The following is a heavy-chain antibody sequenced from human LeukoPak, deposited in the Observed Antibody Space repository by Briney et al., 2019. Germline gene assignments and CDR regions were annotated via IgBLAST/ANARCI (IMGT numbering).Heavy chain of an antibody. CDR1: GGTFSSYA. CDR3: ARVYGVGATSFSDDAYDI. CDR2: IIPILGIA. V-gene: IGHV1-69*04. Sequence: ASVKVSCKASGGTFSSYAISWVRQAPGQGLEWMGRIIPILGIANYAQKFQGRVTITADKSTSTAYIELSSLRSEDTAVYYCARVYGVGATSFSDDAYDIWGQGTMVTVSS. J-gene: IGHJ3*02. D-gene: IGHD1-26*01.